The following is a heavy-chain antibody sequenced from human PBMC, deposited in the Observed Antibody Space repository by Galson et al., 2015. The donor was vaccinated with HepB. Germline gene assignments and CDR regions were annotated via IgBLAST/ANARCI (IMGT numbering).Heavy chain of an antibody. V-gene: IGHV1-24*01. CDR2: FDPEDGET. CDR3: ATVRMAVAVSYYYYGMDV. Sequence: SVKVSCKVSGYTLTELSMHWVRQAPGKGLEWMGGFDPEDGETIYAQKFQGRVTMTEDTSTDTAYMELSSLRSEDTAVYYCATVRMAVAVSYYYYGMDVWGQGTTVTVSS. D-gene: IGHD6-19*01. J-gene: IGHJ6*02. CDR1: GYTLTELS.